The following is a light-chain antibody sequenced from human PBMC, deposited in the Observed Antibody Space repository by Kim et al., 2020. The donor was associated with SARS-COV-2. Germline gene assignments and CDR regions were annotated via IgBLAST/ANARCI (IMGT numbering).Light chain of an antibody. CDR2: GKN. J-gene: IGLJ2*01. Sequence: SSELTQDPAVSVALGQTVRITCQGDSLRKYYATWYQQKPGQAPVLLISGKNNRPSGIPVRFSGSSSGNTASLTIAGAQAEDEADYYCNSRDTSHFVIFGGGTKLTVL. CDR3: NSRDTSHFVI. CDR1: SLRKYY. V-gene: IGLV3-19*01.